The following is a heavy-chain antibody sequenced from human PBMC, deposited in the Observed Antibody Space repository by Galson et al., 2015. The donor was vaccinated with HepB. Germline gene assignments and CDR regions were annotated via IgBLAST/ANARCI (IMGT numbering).Heavy chain of an antibody. CDR2: ISSGSNTI. CDR1: GFTFSSYS. Sequence: SLRLSCAASGFTFSSYSMNWVRQAPGKGLEWVSYISSGSNTIYYADSVKGRFTISRDNAKNSLYLQMNSLRAEDTAVYYCARDYVYYSEPHWGQGTLVTVSS. D-gene: IGHD3-16*01. CDR3: ARDYVYYSEPH. J-gene: IGHJ4*02. V-gene: IGHV3-48*04.